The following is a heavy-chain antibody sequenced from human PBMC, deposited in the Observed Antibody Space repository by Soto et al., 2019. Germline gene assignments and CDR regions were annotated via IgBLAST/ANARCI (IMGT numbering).Heavy chain of an antibody. CDR2: ISSSSSYI. CDR3: ARVSSGNGGYCGSDCYPTTTGAYGMDV. V-gene: IGHV3-21*01. Sequence: LRLSCAASGFTFSSYSMNWVRQAPGKGLEWVSSISSSSSYIYYADSVKGRFTISRDNAKNSLYLQMNSLRAEDTAVYYCARVSSGNGGYCGSDCYPTTTGAYGMDVWGQGTTVTVSS. D-gene: IGHD2-21*02. CDR1: GFTFSSYS. J-gene: IGHJ6*02.